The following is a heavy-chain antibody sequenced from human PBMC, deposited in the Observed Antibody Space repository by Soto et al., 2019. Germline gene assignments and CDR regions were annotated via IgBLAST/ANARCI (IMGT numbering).Heavy chain of an antibody. D-gene: IGHD5-18*01. V-gene: IGHV4-59*08. J-gene: IGHJ4*02. CDR1: GGSISSYY. CDR3: ARHRDSYGSGDFDY. CDR2: IYYTGST. Sequence: QVQLQESGPGLVKPSETLSLTCTVSGGSISSYYWSWIRQPPGKGLEWIGYIYYTGSTNYNPSLKSRVTISVDTSKNQFSQKVSSVTAADTAVYYCARHRDSYGSGDFDYWGQGTLVTVSS.